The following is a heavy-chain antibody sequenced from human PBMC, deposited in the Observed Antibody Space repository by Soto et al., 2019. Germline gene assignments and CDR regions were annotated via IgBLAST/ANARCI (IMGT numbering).Heavy chain of an antibody. J-gene: IGHJ4*02. CDR1: GGTFSSYA. CDR2: IIPIFGTA. D-gene: IGHD3-3*01. V-gene: IGHV1-69*01. CDR3: ARGPIFGVVIIPHYFDY. Sequence: QVQLVQSGAEVKKPGSSVKVSCKASGGTFSSYAISWVRQAPGRGLEWMGGIIPIFGTANYAQKFQGRVTITADESTSTAYMELSSLRSEDTAVYYCARGPIFGVVIIPHYFDYWGQGTLVTVSS.